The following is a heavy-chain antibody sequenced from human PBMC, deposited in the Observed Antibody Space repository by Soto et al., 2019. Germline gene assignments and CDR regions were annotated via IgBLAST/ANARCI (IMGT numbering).Heavy chain of an antibody. CDR2: IYYSGST. CDR1: GGSISSSSYY. Sequence: PSETLSLTCTVSGGSISSSSYYWGWIRQPPGKGLEWIGSIYYSGSTNYNPSLKSRVTISVDTSKNQFSLKLSSVTAADTAVYYCARGGQLWFPRYFDYWGQGTLVTVSS. D-gene: IGHD5-18*01. V-gene: IGHV4-39*07. CDR3: ARGGQLWFPRYFDY. J-gene: IGHJ4*02.